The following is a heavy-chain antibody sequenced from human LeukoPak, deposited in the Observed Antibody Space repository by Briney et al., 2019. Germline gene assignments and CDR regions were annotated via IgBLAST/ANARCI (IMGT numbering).Heavy chain of an antibody. CDR2: ISYDGGKK. Sequence: GGSLRLSCGVSGFILSYYTEHCVRQAPGRGLQWFAIISYDGGKKYCGDSVKASLTISRDNSKNTLYLQMKRLTSENTAIYYCARDRSSDWSSGPLRGYGMYVWGQEDTVTAS. CDR3: ARDRSSDWSSGPLRGYGMYV. J-gene: IGHJ6*02. V-gene: IGHV3-30-3*01. CDR1: GFILSYYT. D-gene: IGHD3-9*01.